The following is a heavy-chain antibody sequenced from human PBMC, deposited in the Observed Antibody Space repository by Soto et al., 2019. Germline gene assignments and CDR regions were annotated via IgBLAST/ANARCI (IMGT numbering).Heavy chain of an antibody. CDR1: GGSISSGDYY. CDR2: IYYSGST. D-gene: IGHD3-22*01. V-gene: IGHV4-30-4*01. Sequence: QVQLQESGPGLVKPSQTLSLTCTVSGGSISSGDYYWSWIRQPPGKGLEWIGYIYYSGSTYYNPSLKSRVTISVDTAKDQFSLKLSSVPGADPAVYYCARWNYYDSSGYAAFDYWGQGALVTVFS. J-gene: IGHJ4*02. CDR3: ARWNYYDSSGYAAFDY.